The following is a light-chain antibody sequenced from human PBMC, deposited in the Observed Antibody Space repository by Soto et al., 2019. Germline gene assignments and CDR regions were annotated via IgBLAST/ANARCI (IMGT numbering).Light chain of an antibody. J-gene: IGKJ1*01. Sequence: DIQMTKSTYPLSASLGNRVSITCLASQSVRSWLAWYQQKPGRSPKLLIYDASSLQGGVPSRFSGSGFGTEFTLTISSLQADDFATYYCQQYHRYSRTFGQGTKVDIK. CDR1: QSVRSW. V-gene: IGKV1-5*01. CDR3: QQYHRYSRT. CDR2: DAS.